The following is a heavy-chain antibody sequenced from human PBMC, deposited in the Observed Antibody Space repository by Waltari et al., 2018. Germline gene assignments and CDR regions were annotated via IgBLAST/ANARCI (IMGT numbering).Heavy chain of an antibody. D-gene: IGHD3-22*01. Sequence: QVQLQESGPGLVKPSQTLSLTCTVSGGSISSGSYYWSWIRPPAGKGLEWIGRIYTSGSTNYNPSLKSRVTISVDTSKNQFSLKLSSVTAADTAVYYCARDTYYYDSSGSFHMDVWGKGTTVTVSS. CDR3: ARDTYYYDSSGSFHMDV. J-gene: IGHJ6*03. CDR1: GGSISSGSYY. V-gene: IGHV4-61*02. CDR2: IYTSGST.